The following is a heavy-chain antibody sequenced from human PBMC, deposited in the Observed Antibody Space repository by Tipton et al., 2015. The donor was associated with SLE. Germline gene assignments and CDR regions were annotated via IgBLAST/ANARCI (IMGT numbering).Heavy chain of an antibody. V-gene: IGHV4-59*08. CDR3: ARLPYNDSSGSNDY. J-gene: IGHJ4*02. Sequence: TLSLTCTVSGGSISSHYWSWIRQPPGKGLEWIGYIYYSGSTNYNPSLKSRVTISVDTSKNQFSLKLSSVTAADPAVYYCARLPYNDSSGSNDYWGQGTLVTVSS. CDR1: GGSISSHY. CDR2: IYYSGST. D-gene: IGHD3-22*01.